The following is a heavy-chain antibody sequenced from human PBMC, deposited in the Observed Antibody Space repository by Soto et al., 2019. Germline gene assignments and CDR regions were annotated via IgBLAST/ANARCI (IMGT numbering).Heavy chain of an antibody. Sequence: GGSLRLSCAASGFTFSSYVMHWVRQSPGKGLEWVAVISYDGSNKYYADSVKGRFTISRDNSKNTLYLQMNSLRAEDTAVYYCAKGYGSGRALGMDVWGQGTTVTVSS. CDR2: ISYDGSNK. CDR3: AKGYGSGRALGMDV. V-gene: IGHV3-30*18. J-gene: IGHJ6*02. D-gene: IGHD3-10*01. CDR1: GFTFSSYV.